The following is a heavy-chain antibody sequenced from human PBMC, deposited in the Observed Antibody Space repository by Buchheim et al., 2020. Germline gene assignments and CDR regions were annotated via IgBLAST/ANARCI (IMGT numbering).Heavy chain of an antibody. V-gene: IGHV3-23*04. D-gene: IGHD1-26*01. CDR1: GFTFRNHA. J-gene: IGHJ2*01. CDR2: ISSSGSST. CDR3: TKDGPGQWGYFDL. Sequence: VQLVQSGGGVVQAGRSLNLSCAASGFTFRNHAMNWVRQAPGKGLEWISTISSSGSSTYYADSMKGRFTISRDNSKITLYLQINSLRAEDTAVYYCTKDGPGQWGYFDLWGRGTL.